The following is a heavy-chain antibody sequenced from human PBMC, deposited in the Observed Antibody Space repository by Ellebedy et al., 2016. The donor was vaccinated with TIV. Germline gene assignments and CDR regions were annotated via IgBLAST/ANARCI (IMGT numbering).Heavy chain of an antibody. CDR2: IWNDGSSQ. CDR3: ARPLGSAWLYYFGY. CDR1: GFTFNSYA. J-gene: IGHJ4*02. V-gene: IGHV3-33*08. Sequence: GESLKISCAASGFTFNSYAMHWVRQAPGKGPEWLAVIWNDGSSQYYADSVKGRFSISRDNFKNTLYLQMNTLRDEDTAVYYCARPLGSAWLYYFGYWGQGTLVTVSS. D-gene: IGHD6-19*01.